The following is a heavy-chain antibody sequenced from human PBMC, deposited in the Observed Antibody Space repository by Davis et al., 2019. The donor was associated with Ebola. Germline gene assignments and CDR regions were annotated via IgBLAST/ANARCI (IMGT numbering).Heavy chain of an antibody. J-gene: IGHJ5*02. CDR2: ISSSGSTI. Sequence: GESLKISCAASGFTFSSYEMNWVRQAPGKGLEWVSYISSSGSTIYYADSVKGRFTISRDNAKNSLYLQMNSLRAEDTAVYYCARDFRSITIFGVVIYNWFDPWGQGTLVTVSS. CDR3: ARDFRSITIFGVVIYNWFDP. CDR1: GFTFSSYE. V-gene: IGHV3-48*03. D-gene: IGHD3-3*01.